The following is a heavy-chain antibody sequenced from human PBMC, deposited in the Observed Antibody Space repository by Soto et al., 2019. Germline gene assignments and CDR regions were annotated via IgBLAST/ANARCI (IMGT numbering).Heavy chain of an antibody. V-gene: IGHV3-23*01. CDR1: GLTLRSYA. CDR2: ISGRSGVP. J-gene: IGHJ5*02. CDR3: AKGEPFTRGFDP. Sequence: EGQLLQSGGDLVQPGGSLRLSCAGSGLTLRSYAMTWIRQTPEKGLEWVSTISGRSGVPSYADSVNGRFTVSRDNSKNTLYLQMNSLRPDDTAIYYCAKGEPFTRGFDPWGQGTLVTVAS. D-gene: IGHD1-26*01.